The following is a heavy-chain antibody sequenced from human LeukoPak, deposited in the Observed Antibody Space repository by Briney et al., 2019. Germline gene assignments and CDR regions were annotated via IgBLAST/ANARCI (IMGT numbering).Heavy chain of an antibody. CDR3: ARDSGLNCGGDCYHNTAFDI. CDR1: GFTFSSYA. V-gene: IGHV3-30-3*01. Sequence: GGSLRLSCAASGFTFSSYAMHWVRQAPGKGLEWVAVISYDGSNKYYADSVKGRFTISRDNSKNTLYLQMNSLRAEDTAVYYCARDSGLNCGGDCYHNTAFDIWGQGTMVTVSS. J-gene: IGHJ3*02. D-gene: IGHD2-21*01. CDR2: ISYDGSNK.